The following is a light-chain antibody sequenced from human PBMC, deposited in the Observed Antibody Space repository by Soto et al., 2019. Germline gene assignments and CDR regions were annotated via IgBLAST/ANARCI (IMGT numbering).Light chain of an antibody. V-gene: IGLV2-14*01. CDR1: SRDVGGSNY. Sequence: QSALIQPASVSGSPGQSITISCTGSSRDVGGSNYVSWYQHHPHRAPKLMIYEVSYRPSGVSSRFSGSKSGNTASLTISGLQAKDEADYYCSSYTSSNTLEVFGVGTKVTVL. J-gene: IGLJ1*01. CDR2: EVS. CDR3: SSYTSSNTLEV.